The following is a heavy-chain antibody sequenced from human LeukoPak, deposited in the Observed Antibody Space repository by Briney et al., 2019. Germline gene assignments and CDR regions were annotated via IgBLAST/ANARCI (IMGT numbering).Heavy chain of an antibody. D-gene: IGHD3-3*01. CDR2: IYYSGST. CDR1: GGSISSSSYY. Sequence: TSSETLSLTCTVSGGSISSSSYYWGWIRQPPGKGLEWIGSIYYSGSTYYNPSLKSRVTISVDTSKNQFSLKLSSVTAADTAVYYCARAYDFWNGYHFTYDYWGQGTLVTVPS. J-gene: IGHJ4*02. V-gene: IGHV4-39*01. CDR3: ARAYDFWNGYHFTYDY.